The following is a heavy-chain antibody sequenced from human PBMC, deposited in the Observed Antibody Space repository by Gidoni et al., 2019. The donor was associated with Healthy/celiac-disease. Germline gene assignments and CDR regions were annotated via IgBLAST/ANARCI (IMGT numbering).Heavy chain of an antibody. D-gene: IGHD3-22*01. CDR1: GGTFSSYA. CDR3: ARDSYNYYDSSGYYGSYYYYYYGMDV. V-gene: IGHV1-69*01. Sequence: QVQLVQSGAEVKKPGSSVKVSCKASGGTFSSYAISWVRQAPGKGLEWMGGIIPIFGTANYAQKFQGRVTITADESTSTAYMELSSLRSEDTAVYYCARDSYNYYDSSGYYGSYYYYYYGMDVWGQGTTVTVSS. J-gene: IGHJ6*02. CDR2: IIPIFGTA.